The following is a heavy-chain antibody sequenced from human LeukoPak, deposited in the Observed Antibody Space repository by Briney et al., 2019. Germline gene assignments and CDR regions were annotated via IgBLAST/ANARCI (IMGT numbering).Heavy chain of an antibody. CDR3: AREESTAMVQLQH. D-gene: IGHD5-18*01. CDR1: GYTFTSYY. J-gene: IGHJ1*01. CDR2: INPSGGST. Sequence: ASVKVSCKASGYTFTSYYMHWVRQAPGQGLEWMGIINPSGGSTSCAQKFQGRVTMTRDTSTSTVYMELSSLRSEDTAVYYCAREESTAMVQLQHWGQGTLVTVSS. V-gene: IGHV1-46*01.